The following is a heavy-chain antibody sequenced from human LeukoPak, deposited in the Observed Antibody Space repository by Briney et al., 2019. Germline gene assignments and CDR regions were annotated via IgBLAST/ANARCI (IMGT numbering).Heavy chain of an antibody. J-gene: IGHJ4*02. CDR3: ARPRIAVAGRGYYFDY. D-gene: IGHD6-19*01. CDR2: ISYDGSNK. V-gene: IGHV3-30*03. Sequence: GRSLRLSCAASGFTFSSYGMHWVRQAPGKGLEWVAVISYDGSNKYYADSVKGRFTISRDNAKNSLYLQMNSLRAEDTAVYYCARPRIAVAGRGYYFDYWGQGTLVTVSS. CDR1: GFTFSSYG.